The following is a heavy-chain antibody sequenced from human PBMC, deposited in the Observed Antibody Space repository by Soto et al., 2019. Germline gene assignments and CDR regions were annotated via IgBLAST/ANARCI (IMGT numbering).Heavy chain of an antibody. CDR3: ARGRDYYGSGSYYGMDV. D-gene: IGHD3-10*01. CDR2: IYYSGST. V-gene: IGHV4-30-4*01. Sequence: QVQLQESGPGLVKPSQTLSLTCTVSGGSISSGDYYWSWIRQPPGKGLEWIGYIYYSGSTYYNPSLKSRGTISVDTSKNQFSLKLSSVTAADTAVYYCARGRDYYGSGSYYGMDVWGQGTTVTVSS. J-gene: IGHJ6*02. CDR1: GGSISSGDYY.